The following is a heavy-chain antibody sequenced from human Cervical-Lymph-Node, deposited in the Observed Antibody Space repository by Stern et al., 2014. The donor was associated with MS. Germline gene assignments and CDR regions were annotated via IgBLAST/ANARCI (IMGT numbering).Heavy chain of an antibody. CDR2: IYYSGST. D-gene: IGHD3-22*01. J-gene: IGHJ4*02. V-gene: IGHV4-39*01. CDR1: GASITSSSYY. CDR3: ARKTYYCD. Sequence: QVQLQESGPGLVKPSETLSLTCTVSGASITSSSYYWGWIRQPPGKGLEWIGSIYYSGSTYYNPSLKSRVTISVDTSKNQFSLKLSSVTAADTAVYYCARKTYYCDWGQGTLVTVSS.